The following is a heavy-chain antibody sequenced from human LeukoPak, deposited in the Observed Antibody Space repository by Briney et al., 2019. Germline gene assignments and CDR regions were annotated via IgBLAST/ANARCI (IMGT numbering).Heavy chain of an antibody. CDR2: ISGSGGST. J-gene: IGHJ4*02. Sequence: GGSLRLSCAASGFTFSSYSMSWVRQAPGKGLEWVSAISGSGGSTYYADSVKGRFTISRDNSKNTLYLQMNSLRAEDTAVYYCAKESQQLPRLYYFDYWGQGTLVTVSS. CDR1: GFTFSSYS. D-gene: IGHD6-13*01. CDR3: AKESQQLPRLYYFDY. V-gene: IGHV3-23*01.